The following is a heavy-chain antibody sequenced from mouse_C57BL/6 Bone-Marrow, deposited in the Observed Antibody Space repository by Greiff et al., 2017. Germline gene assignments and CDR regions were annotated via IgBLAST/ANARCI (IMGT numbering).Heavy chain of an antibody. D-gene: IGHD1-1*01. Sequence: VKLVESGPELVKPGASVKLSCKASGYTFTSYDINWVKQRPGQGLEWIGWIYPRDGSTKYNEKFKGKATLTVDTSSSTAYMELHSLTSEDSAVYFCARCYYGSSYSYYFDNWGQGTTLTVSS. CDR3: ARCYYGSSYSYYFDN. CDR2: IYPRDGST. CDR1: GYTFTSYD. V-gene: IGHV1-85*01. J-gene: IGHJ2*01.